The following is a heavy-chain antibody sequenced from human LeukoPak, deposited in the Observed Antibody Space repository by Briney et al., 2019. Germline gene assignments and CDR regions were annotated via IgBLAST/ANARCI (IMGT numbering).Heavy chain of an antibody. D-gene: IGHD3-3*01. CDR3: ARKSRFFGAFDI. CDR2: INPSGGST. CDR1: GYTFTGYY. Sequence: ASVKVSCKASGYTFTGYYMHWVRQAPGQGLEWMGIINPSGGSTSYAQKFQGRVTMTRDTSTSTVYMELSSPRSEDTAVYYCARKSRFFGAFDIWGQGTMVTVSS. J-gene: IGHJ3*02. V-gene: IGHV1-46*01.